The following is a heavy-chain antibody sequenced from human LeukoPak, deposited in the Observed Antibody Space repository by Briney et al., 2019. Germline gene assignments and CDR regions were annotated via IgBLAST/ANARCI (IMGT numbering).Heavy chain of an antibody. Sequence: GGSLRLSCAASAFTFTTSWMTWVRQAPGKGREWLGNINPDASTKNYAASVRGRFTFSRDNAKNSLYLHMSSLRAEDTAIYYCARDRAFSTFDYWGRGPMVTVSS. V-gene: IGHV3-7*01. CDR1: AFTFTTSW. CDR3: ARDRAFSTFDY. J-gene: IGHJ4*02. CDR2: INPDASTK. D-gene: IGHD2-2*01.